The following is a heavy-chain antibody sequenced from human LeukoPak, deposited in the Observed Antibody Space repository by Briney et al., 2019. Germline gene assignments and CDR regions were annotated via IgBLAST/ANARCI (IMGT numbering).Heavy chain of an antibody. Sequence: GASVKVSCKASGGTFSSYAISWVRQAPGQGLEWMGRIIPIFGIANYAQKFQGRVTITADKSTSTAYMELSSLRSEDTAVYYCASGGYCSGGSCYPGYFDYWGQGTLVTVSS. D-gene: IGHD2-15*01. CDR1: GGTFSSYA. V-gene: IGHV1-69*04. CDR2: IIPIFGIA. J-gene: IGHJ4*02. CDR3: ASGGYCSGGSCYPGYFDY.